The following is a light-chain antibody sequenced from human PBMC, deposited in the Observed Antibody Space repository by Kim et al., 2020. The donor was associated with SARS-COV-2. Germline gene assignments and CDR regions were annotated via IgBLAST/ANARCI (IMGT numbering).Light chain of an antibody. V-gene: IGLV3-9*01. J-gene: IGLJ3*02. CDR2: RDN. CDR1: NIGSKN. CDR3: QVWDSSPV. Sequence: SYELTQPLSVSVALGQTARITCGGNNIGSKNVHWYQQKPGQAPVLVIYRDNNRPSGLPERFSGSNSGNTATLTISRAQAGDEADYYCQVWDSSPVFGGGT.